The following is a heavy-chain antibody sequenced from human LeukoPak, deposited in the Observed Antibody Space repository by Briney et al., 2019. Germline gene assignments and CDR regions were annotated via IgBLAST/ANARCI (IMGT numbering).Heavy chain of an antibody. D-gene: IGHD6-19*01. Sequence: GASVKVSCKTSGYTFIDYYVHWIRQAPGQGLEWMGWINTNTGNPTYAQGFTGRFVFSLDTSVSTAYLQISSLKAEDTAVYYCARGSSGFDYWGQGTLVTVSS. CDR3: ARGSSGFDY. J-gene: IGHJ4*02. CDR2: INTNTGNP. V-gene: IGHV7-4-1*02. CDR1: GYTFIDYY.